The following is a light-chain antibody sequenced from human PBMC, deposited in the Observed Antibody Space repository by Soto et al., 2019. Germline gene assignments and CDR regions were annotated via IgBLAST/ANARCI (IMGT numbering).Light chain of an antibody. CDR2: WAS. Sequence: DIVMTQSTDSLAVSLGERATINCKSSQSVLYSSNNMNYLALYQQKPGQPPKLLIYWASTRESGVPDRFSGSGSGTDFTLTISSLQAEDMAVYYCEQYYSTPLTFGGGTKV. J-gene: IGKJ4*01. CDR1: QSVLYSSNNMNY. CDR3: EQYYSTPLT. V-gene: IGKV4-1*01.